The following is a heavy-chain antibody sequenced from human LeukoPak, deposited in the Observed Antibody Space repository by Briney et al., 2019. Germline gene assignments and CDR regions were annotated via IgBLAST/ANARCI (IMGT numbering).Heavy chain of an antibody. Sequence: PGGSLRLSCAASGFTFSDHWMHWVRQAPGKGLEWVATINRDGSEKWYLDSVRGRFTISRDNSKNTLYLQMNSLRAEDTPVYYCARGGGSKLKDAFDIWGQGTVVAVSA. D-gene: IGHD5-12*01. CDR2: INRDGSEK. CDR1: GFTFSDHW. V-gene: IGHV3-7*01. CDR3: ARGGGSKLKDAFDI. J-gene: IGHJ3*02.